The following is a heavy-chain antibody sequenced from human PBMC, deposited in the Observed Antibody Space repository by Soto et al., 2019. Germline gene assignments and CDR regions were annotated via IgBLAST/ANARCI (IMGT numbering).Heavy chain of an antibody. Sequence: VQVVQSGAEVKKPGSSVKFSCKTSGGTFSTSAISWVRQAPGQGLEWMGGIMPSFRTADYAQKFQGRVTITADESASTDYLELSSLRSEDTAVYYCARDKDRAQLGGNYYYIMDVWGQGTTVTVTS. V-gene: IGHV1-69*12. CDR1: GGTFSTSA. CDR2: IMPSFRTA. D-gene: IGHD3-3*02. CDR3: ARDKDRAQLGGNYYYIMDV. J-gene: IGHJ6*02.